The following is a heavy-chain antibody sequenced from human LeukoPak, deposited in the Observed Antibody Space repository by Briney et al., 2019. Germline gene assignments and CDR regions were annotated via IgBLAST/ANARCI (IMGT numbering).Heavy chain of an antibody. CDR1: GFTFSSYS. J-gene: IGHJ6*03. CDR2: ISSSSSYI. CDR3: AKGSKLVVITRDHYMAV. Sequence: PGGSLRLSCAASGFTFSSYSMNWVRQAPGKGLEWVSSISSSSSYIYYADSLKGRLTISRDNSKNTLYLQMNSLRAGDTAVYYCAKGSKLVVITRDHYMAVWGKGTTVTISS. D-gene: IGHD3-22*01. V-gene: IGHV3-21*01.